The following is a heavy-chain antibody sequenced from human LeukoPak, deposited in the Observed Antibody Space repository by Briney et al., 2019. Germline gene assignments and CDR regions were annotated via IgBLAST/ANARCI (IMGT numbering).Heavy chain of an antibody. Sequence: ASVKVSCKASGYTFTSYGISWARQAPGQGLEWMGWISAYNGNTNYAQKLQGRVTMTTDTSTSTAYMELRSLRSDDTAVYYCARDQWYCSGGSCYSGRYNWFDPWGQGTLVTVSS. V-gene: IGHV1-18*01. CDR1: GYTFTSYG. CDR2: ISAYNGNT. D-gene: IGHD2-15*01. J-gene: IGHJ5*02. CDR3: ARDQWYCSGGSCYSGRYNWFDP.